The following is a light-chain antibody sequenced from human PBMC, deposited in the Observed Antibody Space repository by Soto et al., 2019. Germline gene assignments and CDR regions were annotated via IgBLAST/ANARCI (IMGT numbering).Light chain of an antibody. Sequence: NFMLTQPHSVSESPGRTVTISCTRNSGNIANNFMQWYQLRPGSAPSTVIFEDTRRPSGVPGRFSGSIDSSSNSASLTISGLRAEDEADYYCQSYDINDHEVFGGGTKLTVL. J-gene: IGLJ3*02. CDR2: EDT. CDR1: SGNIANNF. V-gene: IGLV6-57*04. CDR3: QSYDINDHEV.